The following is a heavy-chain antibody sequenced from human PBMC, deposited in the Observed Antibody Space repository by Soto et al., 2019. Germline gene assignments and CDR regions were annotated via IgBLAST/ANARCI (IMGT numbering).Heavy chain of an antibody. CDR3: ARAAGGASDAFDI. Sequence: PGGSLRLSCAASGFTFSSYSMNWVRQAPGKGLEWVSSISSSSSYIYYADSVKGRFTISRDNAKNSLYLQMNSLRAEDTAVYYCARAAGGASDAFDIWGQGTMVTVSS. D-gene: IGHD6-13*01. CDR1: GFTFSSYS. CDR2: ISSSSSYI. V-gene: IGHV3-21*01. J-gene: IGHJ3*02.